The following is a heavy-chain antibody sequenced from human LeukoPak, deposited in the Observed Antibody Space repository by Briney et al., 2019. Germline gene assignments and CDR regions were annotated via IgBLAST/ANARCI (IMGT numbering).Heavy chain of an antibody. J-gene: IGHJ6*02. Sequence: PSETLSLTCAVYGGSFSGYYWRWLRQPPGKGLEWIGEINHGGSTNYNPSLKSRVTISVDTSKNQFSLKLSSMTAADTAVYYCARDHGNYYGSGSYYNVGYYYYGMDVWGQGTTVTVSS. CDR1: GGSFSGYY. CDR2: INHGGST. V-gene: IGHV4-34*01. CDR3: ARDHGNYYGSGSYYNVGYYYYGMDV. D-gene: IGHD3-10*01.